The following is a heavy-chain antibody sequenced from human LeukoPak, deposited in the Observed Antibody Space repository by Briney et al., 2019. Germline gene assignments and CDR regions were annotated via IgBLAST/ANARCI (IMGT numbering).Heavy chain of an antibody. CDR2: INPSGGST. J-gene: IGHJ4*02. V-gene: IGHV1-46*01. D-gene: IGHD1-14*01. CDR3: ARDSYRFTSFDY. CDR1: GYTFTSYY. Sequence: ASVKVSCKASGYTFTSYYMHWVRQAPGQGLEWMGIINPSGGSTSYAQKFQGRVTLTRDTSTSTVYMELSSLRSEDTAVYYCARDSYRFTSFDYWGQGTLVTVSS.